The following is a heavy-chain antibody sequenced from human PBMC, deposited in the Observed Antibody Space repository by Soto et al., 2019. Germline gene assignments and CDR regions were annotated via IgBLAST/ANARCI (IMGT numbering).Heavy chain of an antibody. V-gene: IGHV1-69*15. CDR3: AKDGGADGYFGNWLDP. J-gene: IGHJ5*02. D-gene: IGHD5-12*01. CDR2: IIPIFGTT. Sequence: QVHLVQSGAEVKKPGSSVNGSCKASGGTFSNYAITSARQAPGHGPQWVGRIIPIFGTTNVAQKFQGSVRVTADESMTTAFMELSGLRSVDTGVYYCAKDGGADGYFGNWLDPWGQGTLVTVS. CDR1: GGTFSNYA.